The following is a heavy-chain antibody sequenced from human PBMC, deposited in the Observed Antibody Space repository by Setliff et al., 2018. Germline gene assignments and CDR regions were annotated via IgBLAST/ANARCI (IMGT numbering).Heavy chain of an antibody. CDR1: GFAFRSYA. V-gene: IGHV3-23*01. D-gene: IGHD3-10*01. CDR2: VTDTADRT. CDR3: AKELWPDTRYYYMDL. J-gene: IGHJ6*03. Sequence: PGGSLRLSCVASGFAFRSYAMSWVRQTPGKGLEWLATVTDTADRTYYPDSVKGRFTISRDNSKNTLYLQMNSLRAEDTALYYCAKELWPDTRYYYMDLWGKGTTVTVSS.